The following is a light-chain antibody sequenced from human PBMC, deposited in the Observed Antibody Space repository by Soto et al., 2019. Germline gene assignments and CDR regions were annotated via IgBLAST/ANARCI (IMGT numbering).Light chain of an antibody. V-gene: IGKV1-39*01. J-gene: IGKJ2*01. Sequence: IQMTQSPSSLSASVGDSVTVTCRASQSINIYLNWYQQKPGKAPTLLIYGASSLQSGVPSRFTGGGSRTEFTLTVSSLQPEGFGAYSCPQSYRSPYTFGQGTKLEI. CDR2: GAS. CDR1: QSINIY. CDR3: PQSYRSPYT.